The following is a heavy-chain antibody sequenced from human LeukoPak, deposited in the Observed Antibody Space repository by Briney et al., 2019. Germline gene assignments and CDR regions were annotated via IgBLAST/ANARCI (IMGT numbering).Heavy chain of an antibody. Sequence: GGSLRISCAASGFTFSSYAMSWVRQAPGKGLEWVSEISSSGGSTYYADSVKGRFTISRDNSKNTLYLQMNSLRAEDTAVYYCAKGDSTTLLRPYYFDYWGQGTLVTVSS. CDR2: ISSSGGST. D-gene: IGHD3-10*01. CDR1: GFTFSSYA. V-gene: IGHV3-23*01. CDR3: AKGDSTTLLRPYYFDY. J-gene: IGHJ4*02.